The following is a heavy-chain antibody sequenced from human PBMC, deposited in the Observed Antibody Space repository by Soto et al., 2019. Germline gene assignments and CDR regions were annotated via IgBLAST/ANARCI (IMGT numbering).Heavy chain of an antibody. D-gene: IGHD3-3*01. V-gene: IGHV4-59*01. CDR3: ARGYLCYDFYRGTGPTDV. J-gene: IGHJ6*02. Sequence: SETLSLTCTVSGGSISSYYWSCIRQPPGKGLEWIGYIYYSGSTNYNPSLKSRVTISVDTSKNQFSLKLSSVTAADTAVYYCARGYLCYDFYRGTGPTDVWGQATTVSLSS. CDR1: GGSISSYY. CDR2: IYYSGST.